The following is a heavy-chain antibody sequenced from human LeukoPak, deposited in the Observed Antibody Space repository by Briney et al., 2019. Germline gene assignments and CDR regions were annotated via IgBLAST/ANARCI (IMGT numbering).Heavy chain of an antibody. CDR1: GGTFSSYA. CDR3: ARDRYYYDSRIPDYYYYMDV. D-gene: IGHD3-22*01. J-gene: IGHJ6*03. V-gene: IGHV1-69*13. CDR2: IIPIFGTA. Sequence: ASVKVSCKASGGTFSSYAISWVRQAPGQGLEWMGGIIPIFGTANYAQKFQGRVTITADESTSTAYMELSSLRSEDTAVYYCARDRYYYDSRIPDYYYYMDVWGKGTTVTISS.